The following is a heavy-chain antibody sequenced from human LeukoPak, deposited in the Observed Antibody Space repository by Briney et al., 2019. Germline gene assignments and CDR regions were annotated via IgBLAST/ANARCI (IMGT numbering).Heavy chain of an antibody. CDR3: ARGDYDILTGYYI. J-gene: IGHJ4*02. Sequence: GGSLRLSCAASGFTFSSYAMSWVRQAPGKGLEWVSYISSSGSTIYYADSVKGRFTISRDNAKNSLYLQMNSLRAEDTAVYYCARGDYDILTGYYIWGQGTLVTVSS. D-gene: IGHD3-9*01. CDR1: GFTFSSYA. CDR2: ISSSGSTI. V-gene: IGHV3-48*04.